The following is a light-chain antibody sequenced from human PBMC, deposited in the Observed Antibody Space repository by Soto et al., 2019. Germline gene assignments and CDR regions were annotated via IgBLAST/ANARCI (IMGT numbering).Light chain of an antibody. V-gene: IGKV3-20*01. J-gene: IGKJ1*01. CDR3: QQYGSSPGT. Sequence: EIVLTQSPGTLSLSPGERATLSCRASQSVTSNYLAWYQQKPGQAPGLLIFGASIRDTGIPDRFSGSGSGTDFTLTISRLEPEDFAVYYCQQYGSSPGTFGQGTKVDIK. CDR2: GAS. CDR1: QSVTSNY.